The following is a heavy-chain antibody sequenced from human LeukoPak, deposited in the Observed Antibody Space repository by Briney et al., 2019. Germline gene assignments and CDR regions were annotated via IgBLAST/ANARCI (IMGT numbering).Heavy chain of an antibody. J-gene: IGHJ3*02. CDR1: GGSISSYY. D-gene: IGHD3-10*01. CDR2: IYYSGST. Sequence: SETLSLTCTVSGGSISSYYWSWIRQPPGKGLEGIGYIYYSGSTNYNPSLKSRVTISVDTSKNQFSLKLSSVTAADTAVYYCARRYYYGSGSYYGDAFDIWGQGTMVTVSS. CDR3: ARRYYYGSGSYYGDAFDI. V-gene: IGHV4-59*01.